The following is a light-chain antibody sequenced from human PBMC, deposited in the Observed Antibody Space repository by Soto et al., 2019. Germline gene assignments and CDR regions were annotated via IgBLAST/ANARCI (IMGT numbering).Light chain of an antibody. CDR2: EGT. J-gene: IGLJ1*01. CDR1: SSDVGTYNL. V-gene: IGLV2-23*01. Sequence: QSVLTQPASVSGAPGQSITISCTGTSSDVGTYNLVSWYQQHPGKAPKLMVYEGTKRPSGVSNRFSGSKSGNTASLTISGLQAEDEADYYCCSYVGSSTHVFGTGTQVTVL. CDR3: CSYVGSSTHV.